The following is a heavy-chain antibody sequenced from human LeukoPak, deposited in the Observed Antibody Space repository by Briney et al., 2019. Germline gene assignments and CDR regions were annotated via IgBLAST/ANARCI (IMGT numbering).Heavy chain of an antibody. J-gene: IGHJ5*02. D-gene: IGHD1/OR15-1a*01. CDR3: AGNRNNLGDVNWFQP. CDR2: ISHIGST. V-gene: IGHV4-59*02. CDR1: GASVNSYY. Sequence: SETLSLTCSDSGASVNSYYWNWVRQSPGKGVGWIGFISHIGSTKYDHSLKNRVTISLDPPKNQVFLNLNSVTAADTAVYYCAGNRNNLGDVNWFQPWGEGPLVTVSS.